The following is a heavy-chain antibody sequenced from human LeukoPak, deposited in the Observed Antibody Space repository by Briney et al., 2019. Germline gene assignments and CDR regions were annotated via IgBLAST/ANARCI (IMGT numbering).Heavy chain of an antibody. V-gene: IGHV3-7*03. CDR3: AKSQPSDGWYYYYYMDV. Sequence: GGSLRLSCAASGFTFNNYWMNWVRQAPGKGLEWVANIKQDGSETYYVDSVKGRFTISRDNAKNSLYLQMNSLRAEDMALYYCAKSQPSDGWYYYYYMDVWGKGTTVTVSS. CDR1: GFTFNNYW. CDR2: IKQDGSET. D-gene: IGHD3-10*01. J-gene: IGHJ6*03.